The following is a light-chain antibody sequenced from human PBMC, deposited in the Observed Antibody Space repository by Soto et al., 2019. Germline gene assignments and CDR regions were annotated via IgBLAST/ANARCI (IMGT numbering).Light chain of an antibody. J-gene: IGKJ1*01. V-gene: IGKV3-15*01. CDR1: QSVSSN. CDR3: EQYNNWPRT. Sequence: EIVMTQSPATLSVSPGERATLSCRASQSVSSNLAWYQQKPGQAPRLLIYGASTRATGIPARFSGSGSGTEFTLTISSLQSEDVAVYYCEQYNNWPRTFGKGTKVEIK. CDR2: GAS.